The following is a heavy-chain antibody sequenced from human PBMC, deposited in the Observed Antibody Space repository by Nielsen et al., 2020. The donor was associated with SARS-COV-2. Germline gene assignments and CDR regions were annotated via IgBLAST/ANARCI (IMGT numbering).Heavy chain of an antibody. CDR3: ARHARAYDSSGHYVF. J-gene: IGHJ4*02. V-gene: IGHV5-10-1*01. CDR2: IDPSDSYT. CDR1: GYSFTSYW. D-gene: IGHD3-22*01. Sequence: GESLKISCKGSGYSFTSYWITWVRQMPGKGLEWMGRIDPSDSYTNYSPSFQGHVTISSDKSISTAYLQWSSLKASDTAMYYCARHARAYDSSGHYVFWGQGTLVTVSS.